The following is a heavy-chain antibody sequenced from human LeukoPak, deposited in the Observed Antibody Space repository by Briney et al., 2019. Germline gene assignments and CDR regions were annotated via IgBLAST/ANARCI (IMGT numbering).Heavy chain of an antibody. CDR1: GFTFSSYE. V-gene: IGHV3-21*01. Sequence: GGSLRLSCAASGFTFSSYEMHWVRQAPGKGLEWVSSISSSSSYIYYADSVKGRFTISRDNAKNSLYLQMNSLRAEDTAVYYCARDDYGGIDYWGQGTLVTVSS. CDR2: ISSSSSYI. J-gene: IGHJ4*02. CDR3: ARDDYGGIDY. D-gene: IGHD4-17*01.